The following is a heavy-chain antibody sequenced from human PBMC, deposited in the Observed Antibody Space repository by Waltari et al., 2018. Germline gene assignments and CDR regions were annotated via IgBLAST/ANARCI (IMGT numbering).Heavy chain of an antibody. CDR3: VKGGTSFDY. V-gene: IGHV3-30*02. CDR1: GFNFGLYD. Sequence: QVQLVESGGGVVQAGGSLRLSCAASGFNFGLYDMQWVRQAPGKGLELLVFLREDGGYKYFSDSVKGRFNISRENSKNQVFLQLNSLRPEDTGLYYCVKGGTSFDYWGQGARVTVTS. D-gene: IGHD1-26*01. J-gene: IGHJ4*02. CDR2: LREDGGYK.